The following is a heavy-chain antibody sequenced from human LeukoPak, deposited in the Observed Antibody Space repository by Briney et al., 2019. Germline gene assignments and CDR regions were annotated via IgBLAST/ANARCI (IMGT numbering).Heavy chain of an antibody. CDR2: IYPGDSDT. Sequence: GESLKISCKGSGYSFTSYWIGWVRQMPGKGLEWMGIIYPGDSDTRYSPSFRGQVTISADKSISTAYLQWSSLKASDTAMYYCARTLAARRGLGWFDPWGQGTLVTVSS. CDR1: GYSFTSYW. V-gene: IGHV5-51*01. J-gene: IGHJ5*02. CDR3: ARTLAARRGLGWFDP. D-gene: IGHD6-6*01.